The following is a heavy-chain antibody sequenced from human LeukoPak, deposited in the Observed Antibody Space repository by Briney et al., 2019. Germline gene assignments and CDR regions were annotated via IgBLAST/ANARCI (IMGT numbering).Heavy chain of an antibody. D-gene: IGHD1-7*01. CDR2: INHSGST. Sequence: SETLSLTCAVYGGSFSDYYWSWIRQPPGKGLEWIGEINHSGSTNYSPSLKSRVTISVDTSKNQFSLKLTSVTAADTAVYYCARGSHSWNYSFEYWGQGILVTVSS. CDR1: GGSFSDYY. J-gene: IGHJ4*02. CDR3: ARGSHSWNYSFEY. V-gene: IGHV4-34*01.